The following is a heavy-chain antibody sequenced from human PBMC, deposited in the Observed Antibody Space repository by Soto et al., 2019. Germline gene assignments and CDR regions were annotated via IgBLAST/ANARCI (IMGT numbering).Heavy chain of an antibody. D-gene: IGHD3-10*01. CDR2: MNPNSGNT. J-gene: IGHJ6*03. CDR3: ARRGKGYYYGSTYYMDV. CDR1: GYTFTSYD. Sequence: ASLKVSCKASGYTFTSYDINWVRQATGQGLEWMGWMNPNSGNTGYAQKFQGRVTMTRNTSISTAYMELSSLRSEDTAVYYCARRGKGYYYGSTYYMDVWGKGTTVTVSS. V-gene: IGHV1-8*01.